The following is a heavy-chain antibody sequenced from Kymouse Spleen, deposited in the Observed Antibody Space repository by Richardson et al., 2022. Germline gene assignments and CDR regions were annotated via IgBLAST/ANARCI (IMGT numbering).Heavy chain of an antibody. V-gene: IGHV3-21*03. D-gene: IGHD3-3*01. Sequence: EVQLVESGGGLVKPGGSLRLSCAASGFTFSSYSMNWVRQAPGKGLEWVSSISSSSSYIYYADSVKGRFTISRDNAKNSLYLQMNSLRAEDTAVYYCARGDYDFWSGYGYYYYYGMDVWGQGTTVTVSS. CDR1: GFTFSSYS. CDR3: ARGDYDFWSGYGYYYYYGMDV. CDR2: ISSSSSYI. J-gene: IGHJ6*02.